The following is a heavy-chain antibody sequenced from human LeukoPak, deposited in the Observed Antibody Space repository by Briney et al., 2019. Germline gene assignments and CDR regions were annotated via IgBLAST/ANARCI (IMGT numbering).Heavy chain of an antibody. D-gene: IGHD5-24*01. CDR2: ISNSGGVT. J-gene: IGHJ4*02. CDR1: AFNVRFYA. V-gene: IGHV3-23*01. CDR3: ANIIDGSLGY. Sequence: GGSLRLSCAASAFNVRFYAMCWVRQAPGKGPEWVSAISNSGGVTYYGDSVKGRFTMSRDNSKNTLFLQMDSLRADDTAIYYCANIIDGSLGYWGQGTLVTVSS.